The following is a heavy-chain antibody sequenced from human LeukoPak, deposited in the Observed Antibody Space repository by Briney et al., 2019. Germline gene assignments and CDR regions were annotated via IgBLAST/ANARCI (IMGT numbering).Heavy chain of an antibody. Sequence: GGSLRLSCAASGFTFSSFSMNWVRQAPGKGLEWVSYISDTGTTIYYADSVKGRFTISRDNAKNSLYLQMNSLRDEDTAVYYCAREDYNPPRAMDVWGQGTLFTLSS. CDR3: AREDYNPPRAMDV. D-gene: IGHD3-10*01. CDR2: ISDTGTTI. J-gene: IGHJ4*02. CDR1: GFTFSSFS. V-gene: IGHV3-48*02.